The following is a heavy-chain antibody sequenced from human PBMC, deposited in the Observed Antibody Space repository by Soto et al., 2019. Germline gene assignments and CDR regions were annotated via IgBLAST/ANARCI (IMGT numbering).Heavy chain of an antibody. CDR1: GGTFSTYG. Sequence: QVQLVQSGAEVKKPGYSVKVSCKASGGTFSTYGINWVRQAPGQGLEWMGGIIPIFDTTNYAQKFQGKFTITADESTSTVYMELSILRSEDTAVYYCAIDEAAAATSGMDVWGQGTTVTVSS. D-gene: IGHD6-13*01. CDR2: IIPIFDTT. V-gene: IGHV1-69*01. CDR3: AIDEAAAATSGMDV. J-gene: IGHJ6*02.